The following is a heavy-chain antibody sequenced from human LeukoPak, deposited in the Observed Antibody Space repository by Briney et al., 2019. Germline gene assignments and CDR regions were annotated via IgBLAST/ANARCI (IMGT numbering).Heavy chain of an antibody. Sequence: AGGSLRLSCAASGFTVNTYAMSWVRQAPGKGLEWVSAISGRDDATYYTDSVKGRFTISRDNSKNTLYLQMNSLRAEDTALYYCAKGGAYGDYFDYWGQGTLVTVSS. CDR3: AKGGAYGDYFDY. D-gene: IGHD5-12*01. CDR2: ISGRDDAT. V-gene: IGHV3-23*01. CDR1: GFTVNTYA. J-gene: IGHJ4*02.